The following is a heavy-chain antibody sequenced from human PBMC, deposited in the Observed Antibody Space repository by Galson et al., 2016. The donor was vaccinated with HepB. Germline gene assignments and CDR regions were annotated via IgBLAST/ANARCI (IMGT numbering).Heavy chain of an antibody. CDR2: IFHSGHT. D-gene: IGHD3-22*01. J-gene: IGHJ4*02. V-gene: IGHV4-39*01. CDR3: ARPRTSGYYYSAFDV. CDR1: GGSISSTTYY. Sequence: ETLSLTCSVSGGSISSTTYYWGWIRQPPGRGLEWIGSIFHSGHTYYNSSLKSRVTITVDTSKNQFSLKLNSVTAADTAVYHCARPRTSGYYYSAFDVWGQGTLVTVSS.